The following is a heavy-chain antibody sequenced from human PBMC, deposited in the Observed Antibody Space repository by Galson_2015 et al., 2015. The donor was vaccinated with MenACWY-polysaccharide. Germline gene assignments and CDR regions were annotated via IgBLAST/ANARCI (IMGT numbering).Heavy chain of an antibody. D-gene: IGHD6-6*01. Sequence: SLRLSCAASGFTFAEHGMHWVRQAPGKGLEWVSGISWNSGNINYADSVKGRFTISRDNAKKSLSLQMNSLGAEDTALYFCVKDRLASRHHSDAFEIWGQGTMVTVSS. CDR1: GFTFAEHG. CDR3: VKDRLASRHHSDAFEI. CDR2: ISWNSGNI. J-gene: IGHJ3*02. V-gene: IGHV3-9*01.